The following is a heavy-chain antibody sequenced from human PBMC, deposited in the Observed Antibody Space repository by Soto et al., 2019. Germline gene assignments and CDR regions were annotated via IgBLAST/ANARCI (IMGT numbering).Heavy chain of an antibody. CDR3: ARSYDPLFDAFDI. D-gene: IGHD2-21*01. CDR2: IYPGDSDT. CDR1: GYSFTSYW. J-gene: IGHJ3*02. Sequence: PGESLKISCQGSGYSFTSYWIGWVRQMPGKGLEWMGIIYPGDSDTRYSPSFQGQVTISADKSISTAYLQWSSLKASDTAMYYCARSYDPLFDAFDIWGQGTMVTVSS. V-gene: IGHV5-51*01.